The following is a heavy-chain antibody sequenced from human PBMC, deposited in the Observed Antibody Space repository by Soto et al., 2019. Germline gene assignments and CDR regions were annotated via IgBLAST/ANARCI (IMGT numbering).Heavy chain of an antibody. V-gene: IGHV1-69*12. CDR2: IINIFGTA. J-gene: IGHJ6*02. Sequence: QVQLVQSGAEVKKPGSSVKVSCKASGGTFSNHVISWVRQAPGQGLEWMGGIINIFGTANYAQKFHGRVTITADESTSTAHMELSSLRSEDTAVYYCARGPYEFWSGYYRPDFHSGMDVWGQGTTVPVSS. D-gene: IGHD3-3*01. CDR1: GGTFSNHV. CDR3: ARGPYEFWSGYYRPDFHSGMDV.